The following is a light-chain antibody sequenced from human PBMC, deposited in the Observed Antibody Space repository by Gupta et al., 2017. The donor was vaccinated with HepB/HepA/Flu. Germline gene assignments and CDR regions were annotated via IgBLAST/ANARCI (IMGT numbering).Light chain of an antibody. V-gene: IGLV2-23*02. CDR1: SSDVGSYDL. J-gene: IGLJ3*02. CDR3: CSYAGSNTWV. CDR2: EVA. Sequence: QSALIQPASVSGSPGQSITLSCTGTSSDVGSYDLVSWYQQYPGKAPKLMISEVAKRPSGVSNRFSGSKSGNTASLTISGLQAEDEADYYCCSYAGSNTWVFGGGTQVTVL.